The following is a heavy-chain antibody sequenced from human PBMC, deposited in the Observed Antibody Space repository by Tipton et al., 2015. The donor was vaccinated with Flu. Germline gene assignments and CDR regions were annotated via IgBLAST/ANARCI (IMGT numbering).Heavy chain of an antibody. J-gene: IGHJ5*02. CDR3: ARRDFSTYVSDPKNWFDR. CDR2: IHRSGST. D-gene: IGHD4-11*01. Sequence: TLSLTCAVSGDSISCDYFWGWIRQPPGKGLEWLATIHRSGSTNYNPSLKSRVTISVDTSKNQFSLEMRSVTAADMAVYYCARRDFSTYVSDPKNWFDRWGQGTLVTVSS. CDR1: GDSISCDYF. V-gene: IGHV4-38-2*01.